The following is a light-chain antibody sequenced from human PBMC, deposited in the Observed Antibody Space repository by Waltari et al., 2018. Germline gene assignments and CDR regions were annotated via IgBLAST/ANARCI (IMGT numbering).Light chain of an antibody. CDR3: QHYVRLPAT. Sequence: IVFTQSPGTLALSPGERAHLSCRASQSVSRSLAWYQQKPGQAPKLLIYGASTRATGIPDRFTGSGSGTDFSLTISSLEPEDFAIYFCQHYVRLPATFGQGTKVEIK. CDR1: QSVSRS. V-gene: IGKV3-20*01. J-gene: IGKJ1*01. CDR2: GAS.